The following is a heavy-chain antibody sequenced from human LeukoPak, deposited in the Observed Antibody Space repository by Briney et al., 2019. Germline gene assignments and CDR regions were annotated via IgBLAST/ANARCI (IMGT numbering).Heavy chain of an antibody. V-gene: IGHV3-21*01. CDR3: ARLRRNSDRSGFYYYYDY. CDR2: INTVSTYI. Sequence: EGSLRLSCAASGFTFSSYSFNWVRQAPGKGLEWVSSINTVSTYIYYADSVRGRFTISRDNAKDSLWLQMNSLRAEDSAVYYCARLRRNSDRSGFYYYYDYWGQGTLVTVSS. J-gene: IGHJ4*02. D-gene: IGHD3-22*01. CDR1: GFTFSSYS.